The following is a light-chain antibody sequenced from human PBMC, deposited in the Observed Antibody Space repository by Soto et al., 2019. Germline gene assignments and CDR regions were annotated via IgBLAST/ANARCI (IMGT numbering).Light chain of an antibody. CDR2: AAS. Sequence: DIQITQSPSTLSASVGDRVTITCRASQSISSWLAWYQQKPGKAPKLMIYAASTLQRGVPSRFSGSGSGTDFTLTISSLQPEDFATYDCQQSYSSPRTFGQGTKVDIK. CDR3: QQSYSSPRT. V-gene: IGKV1-39*01. J-gene: IGKJ1*01. CDR1: QSISSW.